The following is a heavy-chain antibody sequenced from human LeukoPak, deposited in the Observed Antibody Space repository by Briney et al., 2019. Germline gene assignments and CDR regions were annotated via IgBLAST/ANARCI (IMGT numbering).Heavy chain of an antibody. CDR3: ARSLRYSSGRRENWFDP. Sequence: ASVKVSCKASGYTSTGYYMHWVRQAPGQGLEWMGWINPNSGGTNYAQKFQGRVTMTRDTSISTAYMELSRLRSDDTAVYYCARSLRYSSGRRENWFDPWGQGTLVTVSS. J-gene: IGHJ5*02. CDR1: GYTSTGYY. D-gene: IGHD6-19*01. V-gene: IGHV1-2*02. CDR2: INPNSGGT.